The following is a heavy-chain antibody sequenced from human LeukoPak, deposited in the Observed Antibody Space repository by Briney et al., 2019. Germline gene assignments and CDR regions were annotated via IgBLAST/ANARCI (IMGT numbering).Heavy chain of an antibody. CDR2: IYTDGST. V-gene: IGHV3-66*01. CDR3: AIGHYRNIPG. D-gene: IGHD1/OR15-1a*01. CDR1: GFTVSSKY. J-gene: IGHJ4*02. Sequence: GGSLRLSCAASGFTVSSKYMNWVCQAPGKGLEWVSVIYTDGSTYYAESVRARFSISTDDSKNTLSRQMNSLRAEDTAVYYCAIGHYRNIPGWGQGTLVTVSS.